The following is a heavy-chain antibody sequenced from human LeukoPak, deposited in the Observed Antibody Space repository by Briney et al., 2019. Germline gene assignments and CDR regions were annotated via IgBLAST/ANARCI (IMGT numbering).Heavy chain of an antibody. J-gene: IGHJ5*02. Sequence: PSETLSLTCTVSGGSISSYYWSWIRQPPGKGLEWIGYIYYSGSTNYNPSLKSRVTISVDTSKNQFSLKLSSATAADTAVYYCARDEYNWFDPWAREPWSPSPQ. CDR3: ARDEYNWFDP. V-gene: IGHV4-59*01. CDR1: GGSISSYY. CDR2: IYYSGST.